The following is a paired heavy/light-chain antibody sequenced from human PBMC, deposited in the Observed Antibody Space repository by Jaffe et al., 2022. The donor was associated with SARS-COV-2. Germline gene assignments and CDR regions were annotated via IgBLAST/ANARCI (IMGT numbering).Light chain of an antibody. CDR1: QSVGTN. Sequence: EIVMTQSPVSLSVSPGERATLSCRASQSVGTNLAWYQQKPGQAPRLLIYSASTRATGIPARFSGSGSGTEFTLTISSLQSEDFAVYYCQQYNDWPLTFGGGTKVEIK. CDR2: SAS. V-gene: IGKV3-15*01. CDR3: QQYNDWPLT. J-gene: IGKJ4*01.
Heavy chain of an antibody. J-gene: IGHJ4*02. D-gene: IGHD5-18*01. V-gene: IGHV3-30*04. CDR2: ISYHGTIK. Sequence: QVQLVESGGGVVQPGRSLRLSCAASGFTFNTYAMYWVRQAPGKGLEWVAVISYHGTIKKYADSVEGRFTISRDNSKNTLYLQMNSLRADDTAVYYCARDQREYSYGYPLPFWGQGTLVTVSS. CDR1: GFTFNTYA. CDR3: ARDQREYSYGYPLPF.